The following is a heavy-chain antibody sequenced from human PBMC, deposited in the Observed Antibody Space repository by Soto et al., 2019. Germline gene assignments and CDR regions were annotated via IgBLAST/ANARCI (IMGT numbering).Heavy chain of an antibody. D-gene: IGHD2-15*01. J-gene: IGHJ5*02. CDR2: IYYSGST. V-gene: IGHV4-59*01. Sequence: SETLSLTCTVSGGSISSYYWSWIRQPPGKGLEWIGYIYYSGSTNYNPSLKSRVTISVDTSKNQFSLKLSSVTAADTAVYYCARSRVSCSGGSCYSSLVGPWGQGTLVTVSS. CDR1: GGSISSYY. CDR3: ARSRVSCSGGSCYSSLVGP.